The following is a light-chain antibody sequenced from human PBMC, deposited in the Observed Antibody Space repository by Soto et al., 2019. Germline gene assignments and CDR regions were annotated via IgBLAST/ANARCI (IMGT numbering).Light chain of an antibody. CDR3: MQGTYSPLT. CDR2: MVS. J-gene: IGKJ4*01. CDR1: QSLVYSDGNTY. V-gene: IGKV2-30*01. Sequence: DVVLTQSPLSLPVTLGQPASISCRSSQSLVYSDGNTYLNWFQQRPGQSPRRLIYMVSNRDSVVPDKFSGSGSGTDFTLKISRVEAEDVGVYYCMQGTYSPLTFGGGTRVEIK.